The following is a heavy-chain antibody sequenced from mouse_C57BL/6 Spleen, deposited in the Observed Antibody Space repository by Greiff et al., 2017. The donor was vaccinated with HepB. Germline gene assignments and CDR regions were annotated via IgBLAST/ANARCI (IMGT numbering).Heavy chain of an antibody. CDR1: GYTFTDYY. Sequence: VQLQQSGPELVKPGASVKISCKASGYTFTDYYMNWVKQSHGKSLEWIGDINPNNGGTSYNQKFKGKATLTVAKSSSTACMELRSQTSEDAAVYCCARYYGYCAVAYWGQGTLVTVSA. V-gene: IGHV1-26*01. CDR3: ARYYGYCAVAY. J-gene: IGHJ3*01. CDR2: INPNNGGT. D-gene: IGHD2-3*01.